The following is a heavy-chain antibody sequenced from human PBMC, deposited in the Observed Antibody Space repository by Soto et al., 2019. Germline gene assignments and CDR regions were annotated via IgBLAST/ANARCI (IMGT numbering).Heavy chain of an antibody. V-gene: IGHV4-59*01. CDR2: IYYSGST. J-gene: IGHJ5*02. CDR3: GRAGIVLVPEGGWFDP. D-gene: IGHD2-2*01. Sequence: PSETLSLTCTVSGGSISSYYWSWIRQPPGKGLEWIGYIYYSGSTNYNPSLKSRVTISVDTSKNQFSLKLSSVTAADTAVYYCGRAGIVLVPEGGWFDPWGQGPLVTVS. CDR1: GGSISSYY.